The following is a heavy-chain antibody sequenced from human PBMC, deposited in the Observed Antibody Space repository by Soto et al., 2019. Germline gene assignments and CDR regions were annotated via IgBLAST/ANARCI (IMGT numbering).Heavy chain of an antibody. CDR2: IRSKAYGGTT. V-gene: IGHV3-49*03. CDR1: GFTFGDYA. Sequence: GGSLRLSCTASGFTFGDYAMSWFRQAPGKGLEWVGFIRSKAYGGTTEYAASVKGRFTISRDDSKSIAYLQMNSLKTEDTAVYYCTRVPAKDYYYYYYMDVWGKGTTVTVSS. CDR3: TRVPAKDYYYYYYMDV. D-gene: IGHD2-2*01. J-gene: IGHJ6*03.